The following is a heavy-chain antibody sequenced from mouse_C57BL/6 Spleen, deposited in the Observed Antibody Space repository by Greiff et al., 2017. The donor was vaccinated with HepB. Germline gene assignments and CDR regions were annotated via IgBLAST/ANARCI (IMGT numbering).Heavy chain of an antibody. Sequence: EVMLVESGGGLVKPGGSLKLSCAASGFTFSDYGMHWVRQAPEKGLEWVAYISSGSSTICYADTVKGRCTISRDNAKNTLFLQMTSLRSEDTAMYYWAGNYGRGYRCLDIGGTGTTVPVSS. CDR1: GFTFSDYG. J-gene: IGHJ1*03. CDR2: ISSGSSTI. CDR3: AGNYGRGYRCLDI. V-gene: IGHV5-17*01. D-gene: IGHD1-1*01.